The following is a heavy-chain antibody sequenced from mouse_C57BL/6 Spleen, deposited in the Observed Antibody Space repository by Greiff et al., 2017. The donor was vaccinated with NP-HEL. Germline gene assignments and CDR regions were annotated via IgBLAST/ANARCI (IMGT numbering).Heavy chain of an antibody. CDR1: GYTFTSYW. V-gene: IGHV1-55*01. J-gene: IGHJ1*03. D-gene: IGHD2-1*01. Sequence: VQLQQPGAELVKPGASVKMSCKASGYTFTSYWITWVKQRPGQGLEWIGDIYPGSGSTNYNEKFKSKATLTVDTSSSAAYMKLSSLTYEDSAVYCCARLYGNSWSFDVWGTGTTVTVSS. CDR3: ARLYGNSWSFDV. CDR2: IYPGSGST.